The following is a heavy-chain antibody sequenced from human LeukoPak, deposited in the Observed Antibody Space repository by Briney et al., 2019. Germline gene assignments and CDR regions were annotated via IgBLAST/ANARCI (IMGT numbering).Heavy chain of an antibody. CDR1: GFTFSSYS. Sequence: GGSLRLSCAASGFTFSSYSMNWVRQAPGKGLEWVSSISSSSSYIYYADSVKGRFTISRDNAKNSLYLQMNSLRAEDTALYYCARSIDYGDYRGYFDYWGQGTLVTVSS. V-gene: IGHV3-21*04. CDR2: ISSSSSYI. CDR3: ARSIDYGDYRGYFDY. J-gene: IGHJ4*02. D-gene: IGHD4-17*01.